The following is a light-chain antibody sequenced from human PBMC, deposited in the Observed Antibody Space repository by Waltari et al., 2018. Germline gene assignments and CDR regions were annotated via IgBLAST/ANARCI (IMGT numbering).Light chain of an antibody. CDR3: QHYNNWPPWT. J-gene: IGKJ1*01. V-gene: IGKV3-15*01. CDR2: GAS. Sequence: EIELTQSPATLSVSPGERVPLSCRASQSVSTNLAWYQQNPGQTPRLLIYGASTRATGIPVRFSGSGSGTEFTLTISSMQSEDFAVYYCQHYNNWPPWTFGQGTKVEFK. CDR1: QSVSTN.